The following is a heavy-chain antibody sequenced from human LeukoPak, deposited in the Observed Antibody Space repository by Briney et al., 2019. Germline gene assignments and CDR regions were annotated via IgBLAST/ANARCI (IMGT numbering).Heavy chain of an antibody. CDR3: ARRGANSGSYSHFDL. Sequence: AETLSLTCGVSGDPNRSSFGSWVRQPPGKGLEWIGHIYYSGSTNYNPSLKSRVTISVDTSKNQFSLKLSSVTAADTAVYSCARRGANSGSYSHFDLWGRGTLVTVSA. CDR1: GDPNRSSF. D-gene: IGHD1-26*01. CDR2: IYYSGST. J-gene: IGHJ2*01. V-gene: IGHV4-59*01.